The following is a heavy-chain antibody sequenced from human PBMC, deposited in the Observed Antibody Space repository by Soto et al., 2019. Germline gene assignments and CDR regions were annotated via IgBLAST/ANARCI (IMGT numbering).Heavy chain of an antibody. CDR3: ARNQLRQFYYGMDV. CDR2: IYPGDSDT. D-gene: IGHD3-10*01. V-gene: IGHV5-51*01. J-gene: IGHJ6*02. Sequence: GESLKISCQGFGYSFDNYWIGWVRQMPGKGLEWMGVIYPGDSDTRYSPSFQGQVTISADKFISTAYLQSRSLEASDTAMYYCARNQLRQFYYGMDVWGQGTTVTVSS. CDR1: GYSFDNYW.